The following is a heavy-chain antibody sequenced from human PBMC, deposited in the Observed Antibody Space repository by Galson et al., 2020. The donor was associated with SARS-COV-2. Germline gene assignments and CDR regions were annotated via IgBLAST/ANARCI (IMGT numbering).Heavy chain of an antibody. Sequence: SQTLSPTCTVSGGSISSYYWSWIRQPAGKGLEWIGRIYTSGSTNYNPYLKRRVTMSVDTSKNQFSLKLSSVTAADTAVYYCARDILGYCSSTSCSYYYYGMDVWGQGTTVTVSS. D-gene: IGHD2-2*01. V-gene: IGHV4-4*07. CDR1: GGSISSYY. J-gene: IGHJ6*02. CDR2: IYTSGST. CDR3: ARDILGYCSSTSCSYYYYGMDV.